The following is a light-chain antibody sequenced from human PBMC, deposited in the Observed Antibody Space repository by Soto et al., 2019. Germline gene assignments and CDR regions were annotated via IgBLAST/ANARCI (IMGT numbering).Light chain of an antibody. CDR2: AAS. Sequence: DLQMTQSPTSLSASVGDRVTVTCRASQSISNNLSWYQQKPGKAPRLLIYAASSLQSGVPSRFSGSGSGTDFTLTISSLQPEDFANYFCLQTYSTWTFGQGTKVEIK. CDR1: QSISNN. J-gene: IGKJ1*01. CDR3: LQTYSTWT. V-gene: IGKV1-39*01.